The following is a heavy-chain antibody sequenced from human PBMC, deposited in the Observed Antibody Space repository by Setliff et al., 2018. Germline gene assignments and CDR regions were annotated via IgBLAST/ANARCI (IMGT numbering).Heavy chain of an antibody. Sequence: SETLSLTCTVSGYSIGSGYIWGWIRQPPGKGLEWVGNIGHTGSINYNPSLKSRLTISLDTSKNQFSLKLSSVTAADTAVYYCARAREGGYDSSGYYYGMDAFDIWGQGTMVTVS. D-gene: IGHD3-22*01. CDR2: IGHTGSI. J-gene: IGHJ3*02. CDR1: GYSIGSGYI. CDR3: ARAREGGYDSSGYYYGMDAFDI. V-gene: IGHV4-38-2*02.